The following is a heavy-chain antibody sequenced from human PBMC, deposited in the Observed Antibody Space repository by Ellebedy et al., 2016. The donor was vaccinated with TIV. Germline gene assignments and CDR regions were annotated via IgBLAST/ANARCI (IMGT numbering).Heavy chain of an antibody. Sequence: GESLKISXVVSGFTFSSYWMTWVRQAPGKGLEWVANIKHDGSEKYYVDSVKGRFTISRDNANNSLYLQMNSLRVDDTAVYYCARQERWGQGTLVTVSS. V-gene: IGHV3-7*03. CDR1: GFTFSSYW. D-gene: IGHD1-1*01. CDR3: ARQER. J-gene: IGHJ4*02. CDR2: IKHDGSEK.